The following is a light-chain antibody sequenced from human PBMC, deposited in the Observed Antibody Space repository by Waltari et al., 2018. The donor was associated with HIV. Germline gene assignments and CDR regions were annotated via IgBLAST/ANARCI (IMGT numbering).Light chain of an antibody. CDR2: WAS. Sequence: DIDITQSPDSLAVSLGESAHLNCKSSPSVCWSFNNKTYLAWYQQKPGQPPRLLIYWASTRESGVPDRFSGSGSGTDFTLTISSLQAEDVAVYYCQQFYDMPLTFGGGTKVDI. CDR3: QQFYDMPLT. CDR1: PSVCWSFNNKTY. V-gene: IGKV4-1*01. J-gene: IGKJ4*01.